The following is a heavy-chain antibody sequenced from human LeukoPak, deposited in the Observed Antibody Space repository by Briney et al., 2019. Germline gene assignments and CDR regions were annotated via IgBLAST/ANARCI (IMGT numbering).Heavy chain of an antibody. CDR2: ISGSGGST. D-gene: IGHD3-16*02. V-gene: IGHV3-23*01. CDR1: GFTFSSYA. CDR3: VSAPSYRLTYCFDY. Sequence: GGSLRLSCAASGFTFSSYAMSWVRQAPGKGLEWVSAISGSGGSTYYADSVKGRFTISRDNSKNTLYLQMNSLRAEDTAVYYCVSAPSYRLTYCFDYWGQGTLVTVSS. J-gene: IGHJ4*02.